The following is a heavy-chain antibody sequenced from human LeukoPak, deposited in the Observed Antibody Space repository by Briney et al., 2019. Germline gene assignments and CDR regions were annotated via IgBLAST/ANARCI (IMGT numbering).Heavy chain of an antibody. V-gene: IGHV3-30*18. CDR1: GFTLSRNG. CDR2: ISYDGSNK. Sequence: PGGSLRLSCATSGFTLSRNGMHWVRQAPGKGLEWVAVISYDGSNKYYADSVKGRFTISRDNSKNTLYLQMNSLRAEDTAVYYCANIGGYGSGSYPFDYWGQGTLVTVSS. J-gene: IGHJ4*02. D-gene: IGHD3-10*01. CDR3: ANIGGYGSGSYPFDY.